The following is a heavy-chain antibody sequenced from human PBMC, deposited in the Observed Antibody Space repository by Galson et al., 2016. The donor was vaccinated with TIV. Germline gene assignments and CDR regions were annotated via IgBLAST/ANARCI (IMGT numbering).Heavy chain of an antibody. CDR2: TIPMFDTA. Sequence: SVKVSCKGSGGTFSSYAVGWVRQVPGQGLEWLGGTIPMFDTANYAQKFQGRVTITADKFTSTAYMELRSLRSEDTGIYYCVRAGDQLPINYYHYAMDVWGQGATVTVSS. CDR3: VRAGDQLPINYYHYAMDV. D-gene: IGHD2-2*01. CDR1: GGTFSSYA. J-gene: IGHJ6*02. V-gene: IGHV1-69*06.